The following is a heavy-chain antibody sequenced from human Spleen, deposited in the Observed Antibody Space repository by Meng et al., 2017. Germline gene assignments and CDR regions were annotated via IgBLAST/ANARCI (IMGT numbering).Heavy chain of an antibody. CDR2: IKQDGSEK. CDR3: ARIAGYYYYGLDV. D-gene: IGHD2-21*01. CDR1: GFTFGNYW. Sequence: GESLKISCAASGFTFGNYWMSWVRQAPGKGLEWVANIKQDGSEKYYVDSVKGRFTISRDNAKNSLYLQMNSLRAEDTAVYYCARIAGYYYYGLDVWGQGTKVTV. V-gene: IGHV3-7*01. J-gene: IGHJ6*02.